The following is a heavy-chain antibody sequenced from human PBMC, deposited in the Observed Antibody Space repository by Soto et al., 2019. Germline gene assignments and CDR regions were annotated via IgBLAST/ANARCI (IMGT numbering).Heavy chain of an antibody. J-gene: IGHJ5*02. V-gene: IGHV1-3*01. CDR1: GYTFTSYA. Sequence: ASVDVSCKASGYTFTSYAMHWVRQAPGQRLEWMGWINAGNGNTKYSQKFQGRVTITRDTSASTAYMELSSLRSEDTAVYYCARDLSSGWYGWFDPWGQGSRVTVS. CDR3: ARDLSSGWYGWFDP. CDR2: INAGNGNT. D-gene: IGHD6-19*01.